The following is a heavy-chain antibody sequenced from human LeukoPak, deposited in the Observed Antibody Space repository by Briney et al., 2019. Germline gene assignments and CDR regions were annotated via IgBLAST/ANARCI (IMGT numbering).Heavy chain of an antibody. CDR2: ISFDGSSK. Sequence: GGSLRLSCAASGFIFSNYGMNWVRQAPGKGLEWVAGISFDGSSKYYADSVKGRFTISRDNSRKTVHLQMNSLRIEDTAVYYCASLMSIAAQGPLTCWGQGTLATVSS. J-gene: IGHJ4*02. D-gene: IGHD2-21*01. V-gene: IGHV3-30*03. CDR3: ASLMSIAAQGPLTC. CDR1: GFIFSNYG.